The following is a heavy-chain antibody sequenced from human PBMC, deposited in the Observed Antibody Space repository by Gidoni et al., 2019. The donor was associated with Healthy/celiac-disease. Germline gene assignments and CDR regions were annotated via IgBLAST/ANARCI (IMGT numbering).Heavy chain of an antibody. D-gene: IGHD6-19*01. CDR2: ISSSSSYI. J-gene: IGHJ4*02. V-gene: IGHV3-21*01. CDR3: ARDSSGWYAVDY. Sequence: EVQLVESGGGLVKPGGSLRLSCAASGFTFSSYSMNWVRQAPGKGLEWVSSISSSSSYIYYADSVKGRFTISRDNAKNSLYLQMNSLRAEDTAVYYCARDSSGWYAVDYWGQGTLVTVSS. CDR1: GFTFSSYS.